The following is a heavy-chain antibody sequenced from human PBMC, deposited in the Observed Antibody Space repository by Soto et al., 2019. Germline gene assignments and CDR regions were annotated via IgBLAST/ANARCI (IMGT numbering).Heavy chain of an antibody. CDR3: ERSLSIAALGHTPNATEHYYYDMDV. Sequence: QVQLVQSGAEVKKPGSSVNVSCKASGGTFSSYAISWVRQAPGQGLEWMGGIIPVFGTANYTQKFQGRVTITADESTSTAYMELSKLRSEDKAVYYCERSLSIAALGHTPNATEHYYYDMDVWGQGTTVTVSS. V-gene: IGHV1-69*01. CDR1: GGTFSSYA. D-gene: IGHD6-6*01. CDR2: IIPVFGTA. J-gene: IGHJ6*02.